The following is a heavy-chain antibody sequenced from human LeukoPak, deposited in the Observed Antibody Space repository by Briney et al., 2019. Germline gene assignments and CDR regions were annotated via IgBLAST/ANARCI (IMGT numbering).Heavy chain of an antibody. CDR3: ATLRGASTAVFDS. Sequence: SETLSLTCTVSGGSISSSGYYWGWIRQPPGKGLEWIGYIYYSGSTYYNPSLKNRVTISIETSKTQFSLKLSSVTAADTALYYCATLRGASTAVFDSWGQGTLVTVSS. CDR1: GGSISSSGYY. D-gene: IGHD2-21*02. CDR2: IYYSGST. J-gene: IGHJ4*02. V-gene: IGHV4-39*07.